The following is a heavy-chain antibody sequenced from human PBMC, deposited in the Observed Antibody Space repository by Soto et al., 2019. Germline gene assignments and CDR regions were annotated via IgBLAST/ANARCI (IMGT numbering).Heavy chain of an antibody. D-gene: IGHD1-7*01. CDR1: GFTFISYA. CDR2: ISGSGGST. J-gene: IGHJ4*02. V-gene: IGHV3-23*01. Sequence: EVQLLESGGGLVQPGGSVRLSCAASGFTFISYAMSWVRQAPGKGLEWVSAISGSGGSTYYVDSVKGRFTISRDNSKNTLYLQMNSLRAEDTAVYYCAKSDRGNFAAFDYWGQGTLVTVSS. CDR3: AKSDRGNFAAFDY.